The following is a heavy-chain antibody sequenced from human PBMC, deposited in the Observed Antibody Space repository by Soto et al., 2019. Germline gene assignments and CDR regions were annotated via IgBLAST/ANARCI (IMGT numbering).Heavy chain of an antibody. CDR1: GFTFRDYT. V-gene: IGHV3-23*05. CDR3: ARRTNGYFGY. D-gene: IGHD2-8*01. CDR2: ILSDYST. J-gene: IGHJ4*02. Sequence: EVQLLESGGGLAQPGGSLTLSCAASGFTFRDYTMTWVRQAPGQVLGCISAILSDYSTFYGCSVRGRFTISRDNSKNTIYLRMNSLRAEDTAVYYGARRTNGYFGYWGQGALVTVSS.